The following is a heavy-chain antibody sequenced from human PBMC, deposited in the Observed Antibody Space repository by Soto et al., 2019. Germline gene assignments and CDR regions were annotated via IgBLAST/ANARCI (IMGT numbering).Heavy chain of an antibody. CDR1: GFTFSSYG. V-gene: IGHV3-33*01. CDR3: ASLPLFIAAAGTGTGGDAFDI. D-gene: IGHD6-13*01. CDR2: IWYDGSNK. J-gene: IGHJ3*02. Sequence: GGSLRLSCAASGFTFSSYGMHWVRQAPGKGLEWVAVIWYDGSNKYYADSVKGRFTISRDNSKNTLYLQMNSLRAEDTAVYYCASLPLFIAAAGTGTGGDAFDIWGQGTMVTVSS.